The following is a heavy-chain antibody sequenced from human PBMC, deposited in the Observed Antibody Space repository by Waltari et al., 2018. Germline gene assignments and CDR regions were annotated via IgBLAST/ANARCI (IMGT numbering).Heavy chain of an antibody. CDR1: GFTFSSYG. Sequence: QVQLVESGGGVVQPGRSLRLSCAASGFTFSSYGMHWVRQAPGKGLGWVAVKSYDGSNKYYADSVKGRFTISRDNSKNTLYLQMNSLRAEDTAVYYCAKDRPLDYWGQGTLVTVSS. V-gene: IGHV3-30*18. J-gene: IGHJ4*02. CDR2: KSYDGSNK. CDR3: AKDRPLDY.